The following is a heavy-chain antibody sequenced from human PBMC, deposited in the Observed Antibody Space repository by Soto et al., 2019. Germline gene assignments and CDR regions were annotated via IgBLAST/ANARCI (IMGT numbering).Heavy chain of an antibody. V-gene: IGHV1-2*04. J-gene: IGHJ6*02. Sequence: QVQLVQSGAEVKKPGASVKVSCKASGYTFTGYYMHWVRQAPGQGLEWMGWINPNSGGTNYAQKFQGWVTMTRDTSLSTAYMELSRLRSDDTAVYYCARERSSSFYYCDGMDVWGQGTTVTVSS. CDR3: ARERSSSFYYCDGMDV. CDR1: GYTFTGYY. CDR2: INPNSGGT. D-gene: IGHD6-6*01.